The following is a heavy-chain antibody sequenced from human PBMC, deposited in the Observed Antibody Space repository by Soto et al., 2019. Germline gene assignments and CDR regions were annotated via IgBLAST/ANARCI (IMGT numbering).Heavy chain of an antibody. CDR1: GGTFSSYA. D-gene: IGHD6-13*01. CDR2: IIPIFGTA. Sequence: SVKVSCKASGGTFSSYAISWVRQAPGQGLEWMGGIIPIFGTANYAQKFQGRVTITADKSTSTAYMELSSLRSEDTAVYYCASPSIAARNFDYWGQGTLVTVSS. CDR3: ASPSIAARNFDY. V-gene: IGHV1-69*06. J-gene: IGHJ4*02.